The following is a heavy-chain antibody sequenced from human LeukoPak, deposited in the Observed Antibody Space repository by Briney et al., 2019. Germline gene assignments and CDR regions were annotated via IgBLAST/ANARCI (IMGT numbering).Heavy chain of an antibody. V-gene: IGHV3-48*03. J-gene: IGHJ6*02. CDR3: VRDYFGSGSYYNAYYGMDV. CDR1: EFTFSIYN. CDR2: ISSRGDTI. Sequence: GGSLRLSCAASEFTFSIYNMNWVRQAPGKGLEWVSYISSRGDTIYYADSVRGRVTISRDNVKKSVSLQMNSLRAEDTAVYYCVRDYFGSGSYYNAYYGMDVWGQGTTVTVS. D-gene: IGHD3-10*01.